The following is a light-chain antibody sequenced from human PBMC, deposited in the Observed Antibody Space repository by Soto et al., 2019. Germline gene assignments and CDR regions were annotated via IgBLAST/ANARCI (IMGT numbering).Light chain of an antibody. CDR1: SSDVGGYNH. V-gene: IGLV2-14*01. CDR2: DVI. Sequence: QSALTQPASVSGSPGQSIAISCTGTSSDVGGYNHVSWYQQYPGKAPKLIVYDVINRPSGVSNRVSGSKSGNTASLTISGLQAEDDADYYCSSYTSSSTAVFGGGTKLTVL. CDR3: SSYTSSSTAV. J-gene: IGLJ2*01.